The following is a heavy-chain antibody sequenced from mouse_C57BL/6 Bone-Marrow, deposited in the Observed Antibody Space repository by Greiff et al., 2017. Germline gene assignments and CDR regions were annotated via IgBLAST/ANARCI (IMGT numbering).Heavy chain of an antibody. CDR1: GYTFTDYY. V-gene: IGHV1-19*01. J-gene: IGHJ3*01. Sequence: VHVKQSGPVLVKPGASVKMSCKASGYTFTDYYMNWVKQSHGKSLEWIGVINPYNGGTSYNQKFKGKATLTVDKSSSTAYMELNSLTSEDSAVYYCANYYGSSSAWFAYWGQGTLVTVSA. CDR2: INPYNGGT. D-gene: IGHD1-1*01. CDR3: ANYYGSSSAWFAY.